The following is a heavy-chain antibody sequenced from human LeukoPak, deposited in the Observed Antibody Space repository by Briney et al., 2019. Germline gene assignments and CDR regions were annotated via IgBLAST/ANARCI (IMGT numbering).Heavy chain of an antibody. J-gene: IGHJ4*02. CDR1: GFTFSSYA. D-gene: IGHD3-10*01. V-gene: IGHV3-23*01. CDR2: ISGSGGST. CDR3: AKGFLRDTMVRGVALWY. Sequence: PGGSLRLSCAASGFTFSSYAMSWVRQAPGKGLEWVSAISGSGGSTYYADSVKGRFTISRDNSESTLYLQMNSLRAEDTAVYYCAKGFLRDTMVRGVALWYWGQGTLVTVSS.